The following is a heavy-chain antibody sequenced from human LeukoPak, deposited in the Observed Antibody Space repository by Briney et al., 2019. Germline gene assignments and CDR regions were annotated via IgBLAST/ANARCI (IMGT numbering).Heavy chain of an antibody. J-gene: IGHJ4*02. D-gene: IGHD3-22*01. CDR3: ARAPGSAYSSYYFDF. Sequence: PSETLSLTCTVSGGSISSNNHYWGWIRQPPGKGLEWIGSIYYSGSTYNNPSLKSRVTISVDTTKNQFSLKLTSVTAADTAVYYCARAPGSAYSSYYFDFWGQGTLVTVSS. CDR1: GGSISSNNHY. V-gene: IGHV4-39*01. CDR2: IYYSGST.